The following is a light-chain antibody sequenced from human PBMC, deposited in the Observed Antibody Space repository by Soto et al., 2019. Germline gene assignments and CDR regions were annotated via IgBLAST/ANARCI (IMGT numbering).Light chain of an antibody. CDR2: DVS. CDR3: SSYTSSSLYV. CDR1: SSDGGGYNY. J-gene: IGLJ1*01. V-gene: IGLV2-14*01. Sequence: QSALTQPASVSGSPGQSIAISCTGTSSDGGGYNYVSWYEQHPGKAPKLMIYDVSNRPSGVSNRFSGSKSGNTASLTISGLQAEDEADYYCSSYTSSSLYVFGTGPKLTVL.